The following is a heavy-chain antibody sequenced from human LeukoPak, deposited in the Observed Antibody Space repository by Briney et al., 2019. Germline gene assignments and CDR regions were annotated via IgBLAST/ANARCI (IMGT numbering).Heavy chain of an antibody. CDR3: ARLGYCSGGSCYPEYYFDY. CDR1: GGSISSYY. V-gene: IGHV4-59*08. J-gene: IGHJ4*02. CDR2: IYYSGST. Sequence: SETLSLTCTVSGGSISSYYWSWIRQPPEKGLEWIGYIYYSGSTNYNPSPKSRVTISVDTSKNQFSLKLSSVTAADTAVYYCARLGYCSGGSCYPEYYFDYWGQGTLVTVSS. D-gene: IGHD2-15*01.